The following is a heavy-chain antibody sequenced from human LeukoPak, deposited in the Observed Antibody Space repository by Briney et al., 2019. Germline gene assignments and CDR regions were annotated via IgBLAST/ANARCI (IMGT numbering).Heavy chain of an antibody. V-gene: IGHV3-33*01. CDR3: ARDMMMWELQSFDY. Sequence: AGGSLRLSCAASGFSFRNYGMHWVRQAPGRGLQWVAVIWFDGSSQYYTDSVKGRFTIFRDNSENTLYLQMNSLRAEDTAVYYCARDMMMWELQSFDYWGQGTLVTVSS. D-gene: IGHD1-26*01. J-gene: IGHJ4*02. CDR1: GFSFRNYG. CDR2: IWFDGSSQ.